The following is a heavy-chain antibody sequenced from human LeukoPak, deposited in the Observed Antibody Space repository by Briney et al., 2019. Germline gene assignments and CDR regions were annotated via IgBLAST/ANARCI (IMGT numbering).Heavy chain of an antibody. Sequence: GGSLRLSCAASGVTFKNYWMNWVRQAPGKGLEWVANINPDGSQKYYVDSVKGRFTISRDNAKNTLYLQMNSLRAEDTAVYYCARDSNFVWDYYGMGVWGQGTTVTVSS. D-gene: IGHD3-16*01. J-gene: IGHJ6*02. CDR1: GVTFKNYW. CDR3: ARDSNFVWDYYGMGV. CDR2: INPDGSQK. V-gene: IGHV3-7*03.